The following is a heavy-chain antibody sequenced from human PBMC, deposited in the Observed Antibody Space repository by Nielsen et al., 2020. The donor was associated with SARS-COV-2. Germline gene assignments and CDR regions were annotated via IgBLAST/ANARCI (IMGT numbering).Heavy chain of an antibody. CDR3: AKGDGDSWSPFLYVDP. D-gene: IGHD6-13*01. Sequence: SCKASGYTFTGSYVHWVRQAPGKGLEWVAVIWYDGSNKYYADSVKGRFTISRDNSKNTLYLQMNSLRAEDTAMYYCAKGDGDSWSPFLYVDPWGQGTLVTVSS. J-gene: IGHJ5*02. CDR2: IWYDGSNK. V-gene: IGHV3-33*06. CDR1: GYTFTGSY.